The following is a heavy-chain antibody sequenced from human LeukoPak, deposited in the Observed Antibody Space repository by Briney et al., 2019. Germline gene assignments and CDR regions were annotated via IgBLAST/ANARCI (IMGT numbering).Heavy chain of an antibody. CDR2: ITSSSRYT. D-gene: IGHD2-15*01. V-gene: IGHV3-21*04. CDR1: VFTFSTYN. Sequence: GGSLRLSCAASVFTFSTYNMNWVRQAPGKGLEWVSSITSSSRYTFYADSVKGRFTISRDNAKNSLYLQMNSLRAEDTAVYYCAKDPIGYCSGGSCRYWGQGTLVTVSS. J-gene: IGHJ4*02. CDR3: AKDPIGYCSGGSCRY.